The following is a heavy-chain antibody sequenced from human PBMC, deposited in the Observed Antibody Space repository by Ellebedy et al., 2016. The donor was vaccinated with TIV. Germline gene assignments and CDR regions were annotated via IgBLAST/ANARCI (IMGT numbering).Heavy chain of an antibody. Sequence: GESLKISCGASGFTFSDYGMHWVRQAPGKGLEWVALISFDGSEKYYVESVKGRFTISRDRSKNTLYLQLNSLTAEDTAVYYCAKSKTTYIVGADPFESWGQGTLVTVSS. J-gene: IGHJ4*02. CDR3: AKSKTTYIVGADPFES. V-gene: IGHV3-30*18. D-gene: IGHD1-26*01. CDR1: GFTFSDYG. CDR2: ISFDGSEK.